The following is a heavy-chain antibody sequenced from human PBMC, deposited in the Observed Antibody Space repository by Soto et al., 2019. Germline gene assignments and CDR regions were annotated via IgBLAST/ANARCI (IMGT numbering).Heavy chain of an antibody. D-gene: IGHD6-13*01. V-gene: IGHV3-23*01. CDR1: GFAFSTYA. Sequence: GGSLRLSCAASGFAFSTYAMTWVRQAPGKGLEWVSVISGSGGSSYYAASVKGRFTISRDNSKNTLYLQMNGLRAEDTALYYCAKVTKRAAAGRYEYYKYGMGVWGQRTTVTVSS. CDR2: ISGSGGSS. J-gene: IGHJ6*02. CDR3: AKVTKRAAAGRYEYYKYGMGV.